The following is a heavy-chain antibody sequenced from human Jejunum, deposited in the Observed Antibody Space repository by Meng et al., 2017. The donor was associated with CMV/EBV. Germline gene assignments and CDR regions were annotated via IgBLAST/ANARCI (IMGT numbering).Heavy chain of an antibody. CDR2: IYYSGAT. J-gene: IGHJ6*02. Sequence: TVSGGSIHDYYWSWIRQSPGKGLEWIGYIYYSGATRSNPSLESRVSISIDTSKKHFSLKMRSVTAADTAMYYCARDNGDYYYGMDVWGQGTPVTVSS. V-gene: IGHV4-59*01. D-gene: IGHD4-17*01. CDR3: ARDNGDYYYGMDV. CDR1: GGSIHDYY.